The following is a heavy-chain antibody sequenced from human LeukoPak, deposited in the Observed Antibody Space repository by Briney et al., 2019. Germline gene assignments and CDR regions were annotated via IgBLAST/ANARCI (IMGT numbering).Heavy chain of an antibody. J-gene: IGHJ4*02. V-gene: IGHV1-18*01. CDR1: GYNFINHG. D-gene: IGHD1-14*01. CDR2: ISTYNGNS. Sequence: ASVKVSCKASGYNFINHGISWVRQAPGQGLDWMGWISTYNGNSIYAQKFQGRVTMTTDTSTSTGYMDLRSLTSDDTAVYYCARVARTAVGIRYYFDEWGQGTLVSVSS. CDR3: ARVARTAVGIRYYFDE.